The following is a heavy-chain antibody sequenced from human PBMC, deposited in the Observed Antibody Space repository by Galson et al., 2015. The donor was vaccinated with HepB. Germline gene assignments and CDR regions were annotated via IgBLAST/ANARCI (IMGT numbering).Heavy chain of an antibody. CDR2: INPNSGGT. CDR3: ARYSNNWPFDY. V-gene: IGHV1-2*02. Sequence: SVKVSCKASGDTFTGYYMHWARQAPGQGLEWMGWINPNSGGTNYAQKFQGRVTMTRDTSISTAYMGLSRLRSDDTAVYYCARYSNNWPFDYWGQGTLVTVSS. CDR1: GDTFTGYY. D-gene: IGHD6-13*01. J-gene: IGHJ4*02.